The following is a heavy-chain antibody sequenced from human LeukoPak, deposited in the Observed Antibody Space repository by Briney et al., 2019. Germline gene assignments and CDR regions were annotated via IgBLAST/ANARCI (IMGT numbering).Heavy chain of an antibody. V-gene: IGHV3-30*03. CDR3: ATIPGAGNMRGDY. D-gene: IGHD6-13*01. CDR2: ISYDGSNK. CDR1: GFTFSSYG. J-gene: IGHJ4*02. Sequence: GGSLRLSCAASGFTFSSYGMHWVRQAPGKGLEWVAVISYDGSNKYYADSVKGRFIISRDNSKNTLYLQMNSLRAEDTAVYYSATIPGAGNMRGDYWGQGTLVTVSS.